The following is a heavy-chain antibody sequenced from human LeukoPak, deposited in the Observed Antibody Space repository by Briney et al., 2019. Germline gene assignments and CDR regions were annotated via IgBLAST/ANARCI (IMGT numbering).Heavy chain of an antibody. Sequence: PSETLSLTCTVSGGLLSSSSQYWGWIRQPPGKGLEWIGSIYFTGSTYYNPSLKSRITRSVDTSKKNFSLKLSSVTAAATAVYYCARPGGTYSLGAFDLWGQGTLVTVSS. CDR1: GGLLSSSSQY. J-gene: IGHJ3*01. CDR3: ARPGGTYSLGAFDL. CDR2: IYFTGST. V-gene: IGHV4-39*02. D-gene: IGHD2-15*01.